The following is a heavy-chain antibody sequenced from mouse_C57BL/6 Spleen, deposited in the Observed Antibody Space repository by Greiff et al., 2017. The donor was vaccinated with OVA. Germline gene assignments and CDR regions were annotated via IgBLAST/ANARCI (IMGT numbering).Heavy chain of an antibody. Sequence: VQLQQSGAELVRPGASVKLSCTASGFNFKDDYMHWVKQRPEQGLEWIGWIDPENGDTEYASKFQGKATLTADTSSNTAYLQLSSLTSEDTAVYYCTTGDYYDSSYDYYAMDYWGQGTSVTVSS. V-gene: IGHV14-4*01. CDR3: TTGDYYDSSYDYYAMDY. CDR1: GFNFKDDY. CDR2: IDPENGDT. D-gene: IGHD1-1*01. J-gene: IGHJ4*01.